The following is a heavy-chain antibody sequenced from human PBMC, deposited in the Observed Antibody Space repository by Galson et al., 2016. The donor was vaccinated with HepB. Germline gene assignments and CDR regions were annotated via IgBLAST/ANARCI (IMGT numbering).Heavy chain of an antibody. CDR1: GFTFSSYA. CDR3: AKDSRIWGRGSSYFDY. D-gene: IGHD2-15*01. Sequence: SLRLSCAASGFTFSSYATSWVRQAPRKGLEWVSSISGSGSSTFYADSVKGRFTISRDNSKNTLFLQMSSLRDEDTAVYYCAKDSRIWGRGSSYFDYWGQGALVTVSS. J-gene: IGHJ4*02. V-gene: IGHV3-23*01. CDR2: ISGSGSST.